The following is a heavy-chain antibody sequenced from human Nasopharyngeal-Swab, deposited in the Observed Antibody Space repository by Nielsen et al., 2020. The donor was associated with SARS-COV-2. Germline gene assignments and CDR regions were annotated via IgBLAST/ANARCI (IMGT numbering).Heavy chain of an antibody. J-gene: IGHJ1*01. Sequence: VRQAPGKGLEWVSAISGSGGSTYYAGSVKGRFTISRDNSKNTLYLQMNSLRAEDTAVYYCAKGYSSSSGSFQHWGQGTLVTVSS. CDR3: AKGYSSSSGSFQH. V-gene: IGHV3-23*01. CDR2: ISGSGGST. D-gene: IGHD6-6*01.